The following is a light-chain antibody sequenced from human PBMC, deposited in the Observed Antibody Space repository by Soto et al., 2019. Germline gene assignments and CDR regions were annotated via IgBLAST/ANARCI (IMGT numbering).Light chain of an antibody. V-gene: IGKV3-15*01. CDR1: QSVSNN. J-gene: IGKJ3*01. CDR2: GAS. CDR3: QQYNDWHA. Sequence: EVVMTQSPATLSVSPGERATLSCRASQSVSNNLAWYQQKPGQAPRLLIYGASTRATGVSARFSGSGSGTGFTLTINSLQSEDFAVYYCQQYNDWHAFGPGTTVDIK.